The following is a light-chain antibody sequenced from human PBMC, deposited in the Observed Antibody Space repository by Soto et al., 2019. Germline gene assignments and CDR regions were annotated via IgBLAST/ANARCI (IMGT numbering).Light chain of an antibody. CDR2: GAS. CDR1: QSVSSSF. CDR3: QQYVSSPPLT. V-gene: IGKV3-20*01. J-gene: IGKJ4*01. Sequence: EIVLAQSPGTLSLSPGESATLSCRASQSVSSSFLAWYQQKAGQAPRLLIYGASRRATGIPDRFSGSGSGTDFTLTISRLEPEDFAVYYCQQYVSSPPLTFGGGTKVDIK.